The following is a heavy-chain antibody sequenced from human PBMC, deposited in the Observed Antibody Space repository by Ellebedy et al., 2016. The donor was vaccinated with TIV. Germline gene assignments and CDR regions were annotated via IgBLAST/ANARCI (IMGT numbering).Heavy chain of an antibody. V-gene: IGHV4-39*01. D-gene: IGHD4-23*01. J-gene: IGHJ3*02. CDR2: IFHSGKN. CDR1: GGSVITTTFY. Sequence: SETLSLTXTVSGGSVITTTFYWGWIRQSPKGLEWIGSIFHSGKNYSNPSLKSRVTISVDTSKSQFSLKLNSVTAADTAVYYCARHMATVAHDAFDMWGQGTVVTVSS. CDR3: ARHMATVAHDAFDM.